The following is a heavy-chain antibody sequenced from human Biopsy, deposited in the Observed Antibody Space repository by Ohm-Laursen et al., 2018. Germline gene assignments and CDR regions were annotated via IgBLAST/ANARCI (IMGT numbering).Heavy chain of an antibody. V-gene: IGHV4-39*01. J-gene: IGHJ5*02. CDR3: ARDYDTSGYYYVS. Sequence: SETLSLTCTVSGGSISNNNYYWGWIRQPPEKGLEWIGSIFYRGSTYYKPSLKSRVNISVDTSKNQFSLKLNSVTAADTAVYYCARDYDTSGYYYVSWGQGTLVTVSS. CDR1: GGSISNNNYY. D-gene: IGHD3-22*01. CDR2: IFYRGST.